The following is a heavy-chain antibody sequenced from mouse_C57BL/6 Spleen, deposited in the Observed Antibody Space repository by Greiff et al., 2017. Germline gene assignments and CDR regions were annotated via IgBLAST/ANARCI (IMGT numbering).Heavy chain of an antibody. Sequence: QVQLQQPGAELVKPGASVKLSCKASGYTFTSYWMQWVNQRPGQGLEWIGEIDPSDSYTNYNQKFKGKATLTVDTSSSTAYMQLSSLTSEDSAVYYCARYDGYYYYAMDYWGQGTSVTVSS. CDR2: IDPSDSYT. J-gene: IGHJ4*01. V-gene: IGHV1-50*01. CDR1: GYTFTSYW. CDR3: ARYDGYYYYAMDY. D-gene: IGHD2-3*01.